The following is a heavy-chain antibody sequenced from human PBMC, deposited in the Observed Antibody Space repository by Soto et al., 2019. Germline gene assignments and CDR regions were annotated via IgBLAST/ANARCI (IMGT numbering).Heavy chain of an antibody. Sequence: QVQLVQSGAEVKKPGSSVKVSCKASGGTFSSYAISWVRQAPGQGLEWMGGIIPIFGTANYAQKFQGRVTITADESTSTANMELSSLRSEDTAVYCCGGDGGGNSRYYYGMDVWGQGTTVTVSS. J-gene: IGHJ6*02. CDR1: GGTFSSYA. D-gene: IGHD2-21*02. CDR3: GGDGGGNSRYYYGMDV. V-gene: IGHV1-69*12. CDR2: IIPIFGTA.